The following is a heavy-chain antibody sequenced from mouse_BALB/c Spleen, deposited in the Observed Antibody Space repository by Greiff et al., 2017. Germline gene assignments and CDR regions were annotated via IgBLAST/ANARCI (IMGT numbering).Heavy chain of an antibody. J-gene: IGHJ2*01. CDR2: ISYSGST. CDR1: GYSITSDYA. V-gene: IGHV3-2*02. CDR3: ARDYGSPYFDY. D-gene: IGHD1-1*01. Sequence: EVQLQESGPGLVKPSQSLSLTCTVTGYSITSDYAWNWIRQFPGNKLEWMGYISYSGSTSYNPSLKSRISITRDTSKNQFFLQLNSVTTEDTATYYCARDYGSPYFDYWGQGTTLTVSS.